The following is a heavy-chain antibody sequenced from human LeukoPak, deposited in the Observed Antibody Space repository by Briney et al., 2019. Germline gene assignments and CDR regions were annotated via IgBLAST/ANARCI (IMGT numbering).Heavy chain of an antibody. Sequence: PGGSLRLSCEASGFLFSDYTMNWVRQAPGKGLEWVSSVSYSGTYTFYADSVTGRFTISRDNAKNSLYLQMDNLRVDDSALYYCVRDLRFIGGSDWFDHWGQGTQVIVSS. V-gene: IGHV3-21*01. D-gene: IGHD3-3*01. CDR2: VSYSGTYT. CDR3: VRDLRFIGGSDWFDH. J-gene: IGHJ5*02. CDR1: GFLFSDYT.